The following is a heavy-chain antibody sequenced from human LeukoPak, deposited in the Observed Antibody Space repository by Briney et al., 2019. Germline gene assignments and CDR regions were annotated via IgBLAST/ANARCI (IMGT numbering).Heavy chain of an antibody. CDR2: IYSSGST. CDR1: GDSISSYY. V-gene: IGHV4-4*09. J-gene: IGHJ4*02. D-gene: IGHD3-22*01. CDR3: ARLRYYDDSSGCLFDY. Sequence: SETLSLTCTVSGDSISSYYWSWIRQPPGKGLEWIGYIYSSGSTNYNPSLKSRVTISVDTSKNQFSLKLSSVTAADTAVYYCARLRYYDDSSGCLFDYWGQGTLVTVSS.